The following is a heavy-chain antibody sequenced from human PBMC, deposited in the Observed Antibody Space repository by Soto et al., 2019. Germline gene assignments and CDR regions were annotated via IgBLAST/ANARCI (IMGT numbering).Heavy chain of an antibody. V-gene: IGHV1-2*02. CDR1: GYSFTGYY. CDR3: AXXXXXXXGDFDN. CDR2: INPNSGAT. Sequence: QVPLVQSGAEMKKPGASVTVSCKASGYSFTGYYLHWXRQAXXXGLEWLGWINPNSGATNHAQKFQGRVTMTRDRSITTAYMDLNXLTSDDXXVXXCAXXXXXXXGDFDNWGQGTLVTVSS. J-gene: IGHJ4*02.